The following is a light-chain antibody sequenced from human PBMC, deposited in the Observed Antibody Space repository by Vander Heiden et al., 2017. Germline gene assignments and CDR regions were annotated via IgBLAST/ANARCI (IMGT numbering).Light chain of an antibody. CDR1: SSDVGSYNY. V-gene: IGLV2-14*01. J-gene: IGLJ1*01. Sequence: HSALTQPAPVSGSPGQSITISRPAASSDVGSYNYVSWYQQYPGKAPKLMIYEVSNRPSGVSNRFSGSRSGNTASLTISGLQAEDEADYYCSSYTNRNTLVVFGTGTKVTVL. CDR3: SSYTNRNTLVV. CDR2: EVS.